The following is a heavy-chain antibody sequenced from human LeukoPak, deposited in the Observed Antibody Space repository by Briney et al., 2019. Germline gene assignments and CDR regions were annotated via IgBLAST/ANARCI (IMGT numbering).Heavy chain of an antibody. CDR1: GFTFSSYG. Sequence: PGGSLRLFCAASGFTFSSYGMLWVRQAPGGGLEWVAYVGYDATNKYYADSVKGRFTISRDTSKNTVHLQMNSLRTADTALYYCARDLTDKYYIAYWGHGTLVTVSS. D-gene: IGHD7-27*01. CDR3: ARDLTDKYYIAY. V-gene: IGHV3-30*02. J-gene: IGHJ4*01. CDR2: VGYDATNK.